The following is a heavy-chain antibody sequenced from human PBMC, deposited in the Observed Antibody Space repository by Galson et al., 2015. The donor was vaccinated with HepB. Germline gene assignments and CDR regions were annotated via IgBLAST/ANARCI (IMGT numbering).Heavy chain of an antibody. Sequence: SLRLSCAASGFTFSSYAMSWVRQAPGEGLEWVSAISGSGGSTYYADSVKGRFTISRDNSKNTLYLQMNSLRAEDTAVYYCAKMAISMIVVAYFDYWGQGTLVTVSS. V-gene: IGHV3-23*01. CDR2: ISGSGGST. J-gene: IGHJ4*02. CDR3: AKMAISMIVVAYFDY. CDR1: GFTFSSYA. D-gene: IGHD3-22*01.